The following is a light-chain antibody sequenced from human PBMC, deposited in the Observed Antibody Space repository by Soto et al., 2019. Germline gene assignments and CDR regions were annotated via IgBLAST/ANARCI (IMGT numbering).Light chain of an antibody. CDR3: QQYGSSPGT. Sequence: EIVLTQSPGTLSLSPGERATLSCRASQSVNSRYLAWYQQKPGQAPRLLIYGASSRATGIPDRFSGSGSGTDFTLTISRLEPEDFAVYYCQQYGSSPGTFGQGTKVDIK. CDR2: GAS. J-gene: IGKJ1*01. CDR1: QSVNSRY. V-gene: IGKV3-20*01.